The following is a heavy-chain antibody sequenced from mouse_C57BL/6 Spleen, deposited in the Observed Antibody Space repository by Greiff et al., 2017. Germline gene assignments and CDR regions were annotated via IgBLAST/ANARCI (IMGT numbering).Heavy chain of an antibody. Sequence: VMLVESGPGLVAPSQSLSITCTVSGFSLTSYGVHWVRQPPGKGLEWLVVIWSDGSTTYNSALKARLSISKDNSKSQVFLKMHSLQTDDTAMYYCARHGPLRGYFDDWGTGTTVTVSS. J-gene: IGHJ1*03. D-gene: IGHD1-1*01. CDR1: GFSLTSYG. V-gene: IGHV2-6-1*01. CDR2: IWSDGST. CDR3: ARHGPLRGYFDD.